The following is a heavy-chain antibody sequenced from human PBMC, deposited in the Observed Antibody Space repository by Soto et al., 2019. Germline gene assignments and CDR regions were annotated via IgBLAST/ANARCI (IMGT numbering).Heavy chain of an antibody. J-gene: IGHJ4*02. D-gene: IGHD6-19*01. CDR2: ISAYNGNT. Sequence: QVQLVQSGAEVKNPGASVKVSCKASGYTFTSYGISWVRQAPGQGLEWMGWISAYNGNTNYAQKLQGRVTMTTDTPTITAYMELRILRSDDTAVYYCARVPLPYSIGWYIYWGQGTLVTV. V-gene: IGHV1-18*01. CDR1: GYTFTSYG. CDR3: ARVPLPYSIGWYIY.